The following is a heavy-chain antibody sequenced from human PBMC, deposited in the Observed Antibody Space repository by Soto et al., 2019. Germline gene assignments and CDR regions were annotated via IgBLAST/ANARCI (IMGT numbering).Heavy chain of an antibody. CDR3: EIGTITSAFSAMDG. D-gene: IGHD1-20*01. Sequence: QVQLVESGGGVVQPGRSLRLSCAASGFTFSYHSLNWVRQAPGKGLEWVAVISYDGDNKYIAESVKGRFTISRDNSKNTVSMQMNSQRTEDTGMYFCEIGTITSAFSAMDGWDQGTTVTVSS. CDR2: ISYDGDNK. CDR1: GFTFSYHS. J-gene: IGHJ6*02. V-gene: IGHV3-30-3*01.